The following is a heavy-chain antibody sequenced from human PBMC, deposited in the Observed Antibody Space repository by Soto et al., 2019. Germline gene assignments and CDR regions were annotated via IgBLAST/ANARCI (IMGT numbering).Heavy chain of an antibody. CDR3: TTGYSSSWYDYYYYGMDV. V-gene: IGHV3-15*07. Sequence: GGSLRLSCAASGFTFSNAWMNWVRQAPGKGLEWVGRIKSKTDGGTTDYAAPVKGRFTISRDDSKNTLYLQMNSLKTEDTAVYYCTTGYSSSWYDYYYYGMDVWGQGTTVTVSS. CDR1: GFTFSNAW. J-gene: IGHJ6*02. CDR2: IKSKTDGGTT. D-gene: IGHD6-13*01.